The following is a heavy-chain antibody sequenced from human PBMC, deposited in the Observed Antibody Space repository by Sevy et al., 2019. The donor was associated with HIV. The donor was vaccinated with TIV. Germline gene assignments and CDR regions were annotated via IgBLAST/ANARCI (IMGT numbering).Heavy chain of an antibody. CDR1: GYSFTSYG. D-gene: IGHD3-3*01. J-gene: IGHJ4*02. V-gene: IGHV1-18*01. CDR3: AFTKGVFGVVMTSFFFDY. CDR2: ISAYNGNT. Sequence: ASVKVSCQASGYSFTSYGITWVRQAPGQGLVWMGWISAYNGNTNYAREFQGRLTMTTDTSTSTVYMDLRSLRSDDTAVYYCAFTKGVFGVVMTSFFFDYWGQGTPVTVSS.